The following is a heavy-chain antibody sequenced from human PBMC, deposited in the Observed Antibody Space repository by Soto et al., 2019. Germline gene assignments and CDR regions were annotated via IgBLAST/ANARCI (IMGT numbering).Heavy chain of an antibody. J-gene: IGHJ3*02. CDR1: CGSISTYY. CDR3: ARGGRDGFDI. V-gene: IGHV4-4*07. Sequence: SETLSLTCTVSCGSISTYYWNWIRQSAGKGLEWIGRVYISGSTNYHPSLKSRVAMSVDTSNNQFSLKVTSVTAADTAVYYCARGGRDGFDIWGQGTMVTVSS. CDR2: VYISGST.